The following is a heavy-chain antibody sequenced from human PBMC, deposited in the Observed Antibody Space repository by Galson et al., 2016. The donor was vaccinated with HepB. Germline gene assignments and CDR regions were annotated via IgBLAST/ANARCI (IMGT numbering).Heavy chain of an antibody. D-gene: IGHD1-26*01. CDR1: GFPFDDYA. CDR3: AKSGGMNYYYYMDV. J-gene: IGHJ6*03. Sequence: SLRLSCAASGFPFDDYAMHWVRQAPGKGLEWVSRISWNSGSIDYAGSVKGRFTISRDNAENSLYLQMNSLRAADTALYYCAKSGGMNYYYYMDVWGKGTTVTVSS. V-gene: IGHV3-9*01. CDR2: ISWNSGSI.